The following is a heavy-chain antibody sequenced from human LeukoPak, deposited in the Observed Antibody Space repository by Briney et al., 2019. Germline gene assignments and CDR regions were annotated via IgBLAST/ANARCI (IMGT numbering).Heavy chain of an antibody. CDR3: ARDVAVTGIDY. D-gene: IGHD6-19*01. J-gene: IGHJ4*02. Sequence: ASVKVSCKASGYTFTSHGSSWMRQAPGQGLEWLGWISAYNGNTNYAQKIQGRVTMTTDTSTSTAYMELRSLRSDDTALYYCARDVAVTGIDYWGQGTLVTVSS. CDR1: GYTFTSHG. CDR2: ISAYNGNT. V-gene: IGHV1-18*01.